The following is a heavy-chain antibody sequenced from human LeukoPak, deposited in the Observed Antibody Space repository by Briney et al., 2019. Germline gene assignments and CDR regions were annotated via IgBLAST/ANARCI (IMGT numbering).Heavy chain of an antibody. CDR1: GYTFTSYD. CDR2: MNPNSGNT. Sequence: ASVKVSCKASGYTFTSYDINWVRQAPGQGLEWMGWMNPNSGNTDYAQKLQDRVTMTRNTSISTAYMELSSLRSEDTAVYYCARGRRDSRQFDYWGQGTLVTVSS. V-gene: IGHV1-8*01. J-gene: IGHJ4*02. D-gene: IGHD3-10*01. CDR3: ARGRRDSRQFDY.